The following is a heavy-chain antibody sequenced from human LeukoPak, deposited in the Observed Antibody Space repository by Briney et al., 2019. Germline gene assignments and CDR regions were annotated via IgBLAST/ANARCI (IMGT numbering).Heavy chain of an antibody. J-gene: IGHJ5*02. CDR1: GASISSSSYY. CDR3: AQNGQSGFSFDP. D-gene: IGHD2-8*01. Sequence: SQALSLTCTVSGASISSSSYYWGWIRQPPGKGLEWIGSIYYSGSTYYNPSLKSRVTISVDTSKNQFSLKLSSVTAADTAVYYCAQNGQSGFSFDPWGQGTLVTVSS. V-gene: IGHV4-39*07. CDR2: IYYSGST.